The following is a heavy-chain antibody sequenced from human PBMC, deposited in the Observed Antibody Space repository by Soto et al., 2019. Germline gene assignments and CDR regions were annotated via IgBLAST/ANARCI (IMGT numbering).Heavy chain of an antibody. J-gene: IGHJ1*01. Sequence: SETLSLTCAVYGGSFSGYYWSWIRQPPGKGLEWIGEINHSGSTNYNPSLKSRVTISVDTSKNQFSLKLSSVTAADTAVYYCARGQYCSGCSCYVYYRHWGQGTQGTVSA. D-gene: IGHD2-15*01. CDR1: GGSFSGYY. V-gene: IGHV4-34*01. CDR2: INHSGST. CDR3: ARGQYCSGCSCYVYYRH.